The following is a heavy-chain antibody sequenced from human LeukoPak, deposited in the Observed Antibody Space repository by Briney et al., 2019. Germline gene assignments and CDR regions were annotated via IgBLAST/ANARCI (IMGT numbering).Heavy chain of an antibody. Sequence: GGSLRLSCAASGFTFSDYYMSWIRQAPGKGLEWVSYISSSGSTIYYADSVKGRFTISRDNAKNSLYLQMNSLRAEDTAVYYCARSLGEGYCCGGSCYSIYYFDYWGQGTLVTVSS. CDR3: ARSLGEGYCCGGSCYSIYYFDY. CDR2: ISSSGSTI. D-gene: IGHD2-15*01. J-gene: IGHJ4*02. CDR1: GFTFSDYY. V-gene: IGHV3-11*04.